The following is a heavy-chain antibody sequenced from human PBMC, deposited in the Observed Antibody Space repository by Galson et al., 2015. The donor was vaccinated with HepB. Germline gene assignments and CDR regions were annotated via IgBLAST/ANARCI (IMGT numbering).Heavy chain of an antibody. CDR1: GFTFSDYY. D-gene: IGHD3-9*01. CDR2: ISSSSSYT. CDR3: ARDQTYYDILTGYSNWFDP. J-gene: IGHJ5*02. V-gene: IGHV3-11*06. Sequence: SLRLSCAASGFTFSDYYMSWIRQAPGKGLEWVSYISSSSSYTNYADSVKGRFTISRDNAKNSLYLQMNSLRAEDTAVYYCARDQTYYDILTGYSNWFDPWGQGTLVTVSS.